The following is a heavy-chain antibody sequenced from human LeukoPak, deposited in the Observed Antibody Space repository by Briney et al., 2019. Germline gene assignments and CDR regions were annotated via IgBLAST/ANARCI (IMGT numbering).Heavy chain of an antibody. Sequence: PSETLSLTCTVSGVSMSTYYWTWIRQPAGKGLEYIGRVDTSGSTYYNPSLKSRVTMPLDTSKNQFSLKLISVTAADTAMYYCARGLGGAFYYMDVWGKGTTVTISS. CDR1: GVSMSTYY. D-gene: IGHD3-9*01. J-gene: IGHJ6*03. CDR2: VDTSGST. V-gene: IGHV4-4*07. CDR3: ARGLGGAFYYMDV.